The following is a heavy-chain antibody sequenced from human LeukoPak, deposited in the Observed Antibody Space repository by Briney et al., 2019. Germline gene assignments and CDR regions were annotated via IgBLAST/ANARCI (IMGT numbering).Heavy chain of an antibody. D-gene: IGHD6-6*01. CDR2: IKQDGSEK. CDR3: ARGEGSSSAGY. V-gene: IGHV3-7*01. J-gene: IGHJ4*02. Sequence: PGGSLRLSCAASGFTFSDYWLSWVRQAPGKGLEWVANIKQDGSEKNYVDSVMGRFTISRDNVKSSLYLQMNSLRAEDTAVYYCARGEGSSSAGYWGQGTLVIVSS. CDR1: GFTFSDYW.